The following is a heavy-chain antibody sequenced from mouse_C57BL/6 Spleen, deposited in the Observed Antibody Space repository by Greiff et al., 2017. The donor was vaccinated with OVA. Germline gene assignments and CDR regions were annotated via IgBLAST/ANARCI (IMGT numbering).Heavy chain of an antibody. V-gene: IGHV1-61*01. CDR2: IYPSDSET. CDR1: GYTFTSYW. J-gene: IGHJ4*01. CDR3: ARDPEGAMDY. Sequence: VQLQQPGAELVRPGSSVKLSCKASGYTFTSYWMDWVKQRPGQGLEWIGNIYPSDSETHYNQKFKDKATLTVDKSSSTAYMQLSSLTSEDSAVYYCARDPEGAMDYWGQGTSVTVSS.